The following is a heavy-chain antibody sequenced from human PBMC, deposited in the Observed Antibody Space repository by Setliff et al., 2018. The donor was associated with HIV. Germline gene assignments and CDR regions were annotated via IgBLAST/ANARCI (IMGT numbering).Heavy chain of an antibody. CDR3: VRPRVFDSFDV. CDR2: INPNNGGT. CDR1: GYTFTGYN. Sequence: VASVKVSCKASGYTFTGYNIHWVRQAPGHGPEWLGRINPNNGGTNYAQKFQGRVTMSLDTSTSTVYLELKALTSDDTAVYYCVRPRVFDSFDVWGPGTMVTVSS. J-gene: IGHJ3*01. V-gene: IGHV1-2*06.